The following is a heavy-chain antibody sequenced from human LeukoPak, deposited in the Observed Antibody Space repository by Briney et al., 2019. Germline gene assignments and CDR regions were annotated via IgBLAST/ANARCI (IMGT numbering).Heavy chain of an antibody. CDR1: GFTFSSYA. CDR3: AREGKTVRGTFSDH. Sequence: PGGSLRLSCAASGFTFSSYAMHWVRQAPGKGLEWVAVISYDGSNKYYADSVKGRFTISRDNSKNTLYLQMNSLRAEDTAVYYCAREGKTVRGTFSDHWGQGTLVTVSS. V-gene: IGHV3-30*04. D-gene: IGHD3-10*01. CDR2: ISYDGSNK. J-gene: IGHJ4*02.